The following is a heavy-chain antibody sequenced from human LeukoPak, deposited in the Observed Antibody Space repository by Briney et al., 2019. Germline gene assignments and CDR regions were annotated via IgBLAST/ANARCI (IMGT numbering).Heavy chain of an antibody. CDR2: LYHSGTT. D-gene: IGHD3-22*01. V-gene: IGHV4-38-2*01. CDR3: ASYNSGYRFDY. Sequence: SETLSLTCAVSGYSISSDYYSSDYYWGWIRQPPGKGLEWIASLYHSGTTYYNPSLKRRVSISVDTSKNQFSLKLSSVTAADTAVYYCASYNSGYRFDYWGQGTLVTVSS. J-gene: IGHJ4*02. CDR1: GYSISSDYYSSDYY.